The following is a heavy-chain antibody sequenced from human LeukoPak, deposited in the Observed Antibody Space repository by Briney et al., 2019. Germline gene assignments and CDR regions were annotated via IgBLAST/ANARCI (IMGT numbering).Heavy chain of an antibody. CDR3: ATDRIAVARFDY. CDR2: ISYDGSNK. V-gene: IGHV3-30-3*01. J-gene: IGHJ4*02. CDR1: GFTFSSYA. Sequence: PGRSLRLSCAASGFTFSSYAMHWVRQAPGKGLEWVAVISYDGSNKYYADSVKGRFTISRDNSKNTLYLQMNSLRAEDTAVYYCATDRIAVARFDYWGQGTLVTVSS. D-gene: IGHD6-19*01.